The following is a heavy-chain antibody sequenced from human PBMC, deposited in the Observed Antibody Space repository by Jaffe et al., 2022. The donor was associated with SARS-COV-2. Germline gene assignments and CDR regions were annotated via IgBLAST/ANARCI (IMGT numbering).Heavy chain of an antibody. CDR1: GFTFSTYS. CDR3: ARDIDPGATSGWYVPFNH. V-gene: IGHV3-21*01. CDR2: ISGSTDYI. Sequence: EVQLVESGGGLVKPGGSLRLSCKASGFTFSTYSMNWVRQAPGKGLEWVSSISGSTDYIYYADSVKGRFTISRDNTKDSLYLQMNSLRPEDTAVYHCARDIDPGATSGWYVPFNHWGQGTLVTVSS. D-gene: IGHD6-19*01. J-gene: IGHJ4*02.